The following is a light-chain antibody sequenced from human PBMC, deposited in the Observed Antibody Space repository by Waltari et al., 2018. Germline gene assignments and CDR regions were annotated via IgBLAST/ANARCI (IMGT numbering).Light chain of an antibody. CDR2: TAS. J-gene: IGKJ4*01. CDR3: QQLDRYPFT. Sequence: IQLTQSPSSLSASVGDSVTITCRASQNPSSSLAWYQQKPGKAPELLIHTASILQSGVPSRFSGDGSGTDFTLTISSLQPEDFATYFCQQLDRYPFTFGGGTKVEIK. V-gene: IGKV1-9*01. CDR1: QNPSSS.